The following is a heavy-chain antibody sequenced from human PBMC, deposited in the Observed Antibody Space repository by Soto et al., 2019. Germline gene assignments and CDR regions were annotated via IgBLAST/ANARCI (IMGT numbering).Heavy chain of an antibody. J-gene: IGHJ6*02. D-gene: IGHD2-2*01. Sequence: SETLSLTCAFSGFSISSGGYSWSWIRQPPGKGLEWIGYIYHSGSTYYNPSLKSRVIISVDTSKNQFSLKLSSVTAADTAVYYCARHAPYCSSTSHCAYGMDVWGQGTTVTVSS. CDR3: ARHAPYCSSTSHCAYGMDV. V-gene: IGHV4-30-2*05. CDR1: GFSISSGGYS. CDR2: IYHSGST.